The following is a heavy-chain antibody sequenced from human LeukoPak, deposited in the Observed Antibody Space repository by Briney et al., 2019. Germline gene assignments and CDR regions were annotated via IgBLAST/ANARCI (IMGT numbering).Heavy chain of an antibody. J-gene: IGHJ4*02. D-gene: IGHD6-19*01. CDR1: GFTFSSYS. CDR3: ASPAQQWHWYYIDY. CDR2: ISSSSSYI. V-gene: IGHV3-21*01. Sequence: GGSLRLSCAASGFTFSSYSMNWVRQAPGKGLEWVSSISSSSSYIYYADSVKGRLTISRDNAKNSLYLQMNSLRAEDTAVYYCASPAQQWHWYYIDYWGQGTLVTVSS.